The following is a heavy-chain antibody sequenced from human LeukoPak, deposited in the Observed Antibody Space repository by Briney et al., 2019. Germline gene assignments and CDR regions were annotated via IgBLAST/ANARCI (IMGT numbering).Heavy chain of an antibody. J-gene: IGHJ4*02. Sequence: KPSETLSLTCTVSGGSISSSSYYWGWIRQPPGKGLEWIGSIYYSGSTYYNPSLKSRVTISVDTSKNQFSLKLSSVTAADTAVYYCARDILEYSSSSFDYWGQGTLVTVSS. CDR3: ARDILEYSSSSFDY. CDR1: GGSISSSSYY. CDR2: IYYSGST. D-gene: IGHD6-6*01. V-gene: IGHV4-39*02.